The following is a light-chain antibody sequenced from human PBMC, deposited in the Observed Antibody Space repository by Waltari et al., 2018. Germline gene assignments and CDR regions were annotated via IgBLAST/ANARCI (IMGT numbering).Light chain of an antibody. CDR1: SRVGGGDDS. CDR3: CSQSSNNGVI. V-gene: IGLV2-14*03. Sequence: QSALTQPASVSGSPGQSITVSCTGSSRVGGGDDSVSWYHDLPDQAPKVIIYDVSSRPSGVSDRFSGSKSGNTASLTISGLQAEDEANYYCCSQSSNNGVIFGGGTKVTVL. J-gene: IGLJ2*01. CDR2: DVS.